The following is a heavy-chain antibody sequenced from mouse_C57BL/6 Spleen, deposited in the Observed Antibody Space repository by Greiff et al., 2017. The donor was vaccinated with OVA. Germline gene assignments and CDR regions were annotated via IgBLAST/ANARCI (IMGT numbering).Heavy chain of an antibody. CDR1: GYTFTDYN. CDR2: INPNNGGT. CDR3: ARGLRLEWYFDV. Sequence: EVQRVESGPELVKPGASVKIPCKASGYTFTDYNMDWVKQSHGKSLEWIGDINPNNGGTIYNQKFKGKATVTVDKSSSTAYMELRSLTSEDTAVYYCARGLRLEWYFDVWGTGTTVTVSS. J-gene: IGHJ1*03. V-gene: IGHV1-18*01. D-gene: IGHD2-4*01.